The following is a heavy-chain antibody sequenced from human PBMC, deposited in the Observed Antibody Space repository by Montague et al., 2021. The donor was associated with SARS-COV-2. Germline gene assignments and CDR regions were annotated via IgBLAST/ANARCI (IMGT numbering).Heavy chain of an antibody. J-gene: IGHJ4*02. Sequence: TLSLTCTVSGGSISSGGYYWSWIRQHPGKGLEWIGYIYYSGSTHYNPSLKSRVTISVDTSKNQFSLKLSSVTAADTAVYYCARVRGGFLEWLLYFDYWGQGTLVTVSS. CDR2: IYYSGST. CDR1: GGSISSGGYY. CDR3: ARVRGGFLEWLLYFDY. D-gene: IGHD3-3*01. V-gene: IGHV4-31*03.